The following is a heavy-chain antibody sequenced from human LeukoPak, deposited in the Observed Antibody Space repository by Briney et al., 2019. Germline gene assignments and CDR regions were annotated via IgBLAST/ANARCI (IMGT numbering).Heavy chain of an antibody. CDR3: TGSSKWEPGPEAAFDI. V-gene: IGHV1-18*01. CDR1: GYTFTSYG. CDR2: MSGYNGNT. J-gene: IGHJ3*02. D-gene: IGHD1-26*01. Sequence: VASMEVSCKASGYTFTSYGISWVRQAPGQGLEWMGWMSGYNGNTNYAQKLQGRVTMTTDTSTSTAYMELRSLSSDDTAVYYCTGSSKWEPGPEAAFDIWGQGTMVTVSS.